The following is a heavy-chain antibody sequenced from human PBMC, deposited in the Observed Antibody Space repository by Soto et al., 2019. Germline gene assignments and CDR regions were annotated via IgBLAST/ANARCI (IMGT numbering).Heavy chain of an antibody. Sequence: PSETLSLTCTVSGGSISSGGYYWSWIRQHPGKGMEWIGYIYYSGSTYYNPSLKSRVTISVDTSKNQFSLKLSSVTAADTAVYYCARDREYSRTSWFDPWGQGTLVTVSS. D-gene: IGHD6-6*01. CDR1: GGSISSGGYY. CDR2: IYYSGST. V-gene: IGHV4-31*03. J-gene: IGHJ5*02. CDR3: ARDREYSRTSWFDP.